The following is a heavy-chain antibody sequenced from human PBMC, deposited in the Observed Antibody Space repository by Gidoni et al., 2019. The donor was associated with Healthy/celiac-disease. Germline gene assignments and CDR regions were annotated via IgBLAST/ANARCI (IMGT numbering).Heavy chain of an antibody. CDR2: ISYDGSNK. J-gene: IGHJ6*02. CDR3: ARSPDHKLGLSYYYYGMDV. V-gene: IGHV3-30-3*01. D-gene: IGHD1-26*01. Sequence: QVQLVESGGGVVQPGRSLRLSCAASGFTFSSYAIHWVRQAPGKGLEWVAVISYDGSNKYYADSVKGRFTISRDNSKNTLYLQMNSLRAEDTAVYYCARSPDHKLGLSYYYYGMDVWGQGTTVTVSS. CDR1: GFTFSSYA.